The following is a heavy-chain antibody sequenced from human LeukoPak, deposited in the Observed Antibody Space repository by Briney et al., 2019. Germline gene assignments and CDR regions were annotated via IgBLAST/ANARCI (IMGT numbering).Heavy chain of an antibody. CDR1: GFIFSDYN. CDR2: ISGNSITR. Sequence: GGSLRLSCAASGFIFSDYNMNWVRQAPGKGLEWVSHISGNSITRYYADSVKGRFTISRGNSKNTLYLQMNSLRAEDTAVYYCVRDTSNYGMDVWGQGTTVTVSS. V-gene: IGHV3-48*01. J-gene: IGHJ6*02. D-gene: IGHD2-2*01. CDR3: VRDTSNYGMDV.